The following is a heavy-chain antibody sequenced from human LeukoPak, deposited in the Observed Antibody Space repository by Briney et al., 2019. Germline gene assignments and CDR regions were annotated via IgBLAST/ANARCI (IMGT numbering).Heavy chain of an antibody. CDR2: IIHSGRT. J-gene: IGHJ4*02. D-gene: IGHD5-18*01. V-gene: IGHV4-34*01. CDR3: ARGLKDTAMVGYFDY. Sequence: SETLSLTCNVYGGSFSGYYWTWIRQSPGMGLEWIGEIIHSGRTNYNPSLTSRVTISVDTSKNQFSLELSSVTAADTAVYYCARGLKDTAMVGYFDYWGQGTLVTVSS. CDR1: GGSFSGYY.